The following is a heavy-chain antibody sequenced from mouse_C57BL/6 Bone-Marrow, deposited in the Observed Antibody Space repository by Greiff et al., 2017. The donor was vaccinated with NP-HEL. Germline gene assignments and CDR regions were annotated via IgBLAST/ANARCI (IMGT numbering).Heavy chain of an antibody. D-gene: IGHD2-14*01. V-gene: IGHV1-63*01. CDR1: GYTFTNYW. Sequence: VQLVESGAELVRPGTSVKMSCKASGYTFTNYWIGWAKQRPGHGLEWIGDIYPGGGYTNYNEKFKGKATLTADKSSSTAYMQFSSLTSEDSASYYCARSDRFRYYFDYWGQGTTLTVSS. J-gene: IGHJ2*01. CDR3: ARSDRFRYYFDY. CDR2: IYPGGGYT.